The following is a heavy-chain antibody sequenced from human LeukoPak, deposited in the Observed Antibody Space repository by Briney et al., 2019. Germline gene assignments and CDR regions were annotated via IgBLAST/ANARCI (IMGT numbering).Heavy chain of an antibody. J-gene: IGHJ4*02. CDR2: IDSGSSTI. D-gene: IGHD6-19*01. V-gene: IGHV3-48*01. CDR3: ARYQYSSGRIFDC. Sequence: PGGSLRLSCAASGFTFSSYRMTWVRQAPGEGLGWVSYIDSGSSTIYYADSVKGRFTVSRDNAKNSLYLQMNSLRAEDTAVYYCARYQYSSGRIFDCWGQGTLVTVSS. CDR1: GFTFSSYR.